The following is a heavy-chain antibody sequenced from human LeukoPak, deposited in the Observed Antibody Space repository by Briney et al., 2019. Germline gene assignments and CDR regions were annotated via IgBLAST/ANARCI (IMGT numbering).Heavy chain of an antibody. CDR1: GGSISSSNW. J-gene: IGHJ6*03. CDR3: ARSRPYNYCSSTSCYITDYYYYYYMDV. Sequence: SETLSLTCAVSGGSISSSNWWSWVRQPPGKGLEWIGEIYHSGSTNYNPSLKSRVTMSVDTSKNQFSLKLSSVTAADTAVYYCARSRPYNYCSSTSCYITDYYYYYYMDVWGKGTTVTVSS. CDR2: IYHSGST. D-gene: IGHD2-2*02. V-gene: IGHV4-4*02.